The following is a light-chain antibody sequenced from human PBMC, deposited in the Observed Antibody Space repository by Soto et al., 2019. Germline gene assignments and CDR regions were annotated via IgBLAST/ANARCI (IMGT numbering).Light chain of an antibody. Sequence: DIQLTQSPSFLSASVGDRVTITCRASQGISSYLAWYQQKPGNAPKLLIYGASTLQSGVPSRFSGSGSGTEFTLTISSLQPEDFATYYCQQLDSYPITFGQGTRLEMK. V-gene: IGKV1-9*01. CDR2: GAS. CDR3: QQLDSYPIT. CDR1: QGISSY. J-gene: IGKJ5*01.